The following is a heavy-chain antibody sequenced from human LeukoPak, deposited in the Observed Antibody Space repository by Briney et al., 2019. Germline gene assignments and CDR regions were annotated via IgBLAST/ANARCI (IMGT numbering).Heavy chain of an antibody. D-gene: IGHD2-15*01. V-gene: IGHV3-23*01. Sequence: GGSLRLSCAASGFTFSSYAMSWVRQAPGKGLEWVSAISGSGGNTYFADSVKGRFTISRDNSKNTLYLQMNSLRAEDTAVYYCARDGYSSGPFDYWGQGTLVTVSS. CDR1: GFTFSSYA. CDR3: ARDGYSSGPFDY. CDR2: ISGSGGNT. J-gene: IGHJ4*02.